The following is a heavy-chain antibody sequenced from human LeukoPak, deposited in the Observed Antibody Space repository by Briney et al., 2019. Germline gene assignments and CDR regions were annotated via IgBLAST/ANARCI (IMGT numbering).Heavy chain of an antibody. V-gene: IGHV3-21*01. CDR1: GFTFNTYT. CDR2: ISSGTSYI. J-gene: IGHJ4*02. D-gene: IGHD1-26*01. CDR3: ARGDTQSKYRQFDS. Sequence: PGGSLRLSCAASGFTFNTYTMNWVRQAPGKGLEWVSSISSGTSYIYYADSVKGRFTISRDNAKNSLYLQMNSLRAEDTAVYYCARGDTQSKYRQFDSWGQGSLVIVSS.